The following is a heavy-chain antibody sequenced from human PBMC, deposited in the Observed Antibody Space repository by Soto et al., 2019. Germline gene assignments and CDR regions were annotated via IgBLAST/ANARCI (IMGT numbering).Heavy chain of an antibody. D-gene: IGHD3-10*01. V-gene: IGHV3-33*01. J-gene: IGHJ4*02. CDR3: AREDYGSGSFDY. Sequence: QVQMVESGGGVVQPGRSLRLSCAASGFTFSSYGMHWVRQAPGKGLEWVAVIWYDGSNKYYADSMKGRFTISRDNSENTLYLQMNSLRAEDTDVYYCAREDYGSGSFDYWGQGTLVTVSS. CDR1: GFTFSSYG. CDR2: IWYDGSNK.